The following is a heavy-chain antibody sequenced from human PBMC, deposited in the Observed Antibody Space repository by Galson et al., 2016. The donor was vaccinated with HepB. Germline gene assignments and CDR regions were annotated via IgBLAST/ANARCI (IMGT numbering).Heavy chain of an antibody. CDR2: IYYSGSS. V-gene: IGHV4-61*01. J-gene: IGHJ5*02. CDR3: AWYMVRGDNWFDP. Sequence: SETLSLTCSVSGGSVSNNYYSWSWIRQPPGKGLEWIGYIYYSGSSNYNPSLKSRVIISVDTSKNQFSLKLNSVTAADTAIYYCAWYMVRGDNWFDPWGQGTLVTVSS. D-gene: IGHD3-10*01. CDR1: GGSVSNNYYS.